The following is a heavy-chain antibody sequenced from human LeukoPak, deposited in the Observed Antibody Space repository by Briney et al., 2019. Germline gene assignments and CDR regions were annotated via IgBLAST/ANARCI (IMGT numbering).Heavy chain of an antibody. V-gene: IGHV3-23*01. Sequence: GGSLRLSCAASGFTFSSYAMSWLRQAPGKGLEWVSAISGSGGSTYYADSVKGRFTISRDNSKNTLYQQMNSLRAEDTAVYYCAKGTDYDSSGYYFGWAFDIWGQGTMVTVSS. CDR3: AKGTDYDSSGYYFGWAFDI. J-gene: IGHJ3*02. CDR1: GFTFSSYA. D-gene: IGHD3-22*01. CDR2: ISGSGGST.